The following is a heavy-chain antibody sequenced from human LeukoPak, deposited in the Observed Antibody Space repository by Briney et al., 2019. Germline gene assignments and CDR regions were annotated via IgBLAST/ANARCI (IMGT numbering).Heavy chain of an antibody. CDR1: GFTFSNYA. D-gene: IGHD5-24*01. CDR2: MDGGGHST. CDR3: AKDQPADGYNSI. V-gene: IGHV3-23*01. Sequence: GGSLRLSCAAPGFTFSNYAMSWVRQAPNKGLEWVSTMDGGGHSTYYADSAKGRFTISRDNSKNTLYLQMKSLRAEDTAVYYCAKDQPADGYNSIWGQGTLVTVSS. J-gene: IGHJ4*02.